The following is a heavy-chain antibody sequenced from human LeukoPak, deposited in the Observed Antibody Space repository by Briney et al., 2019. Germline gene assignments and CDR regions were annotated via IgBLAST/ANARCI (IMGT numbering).Heavy chain of an antibody. CDR1: SGSINSSNW. J-gene: IGHJ4*02. V-gene: IGHV4-4*02. CDR2: IYPSGST. Sequence: SETLSLTCAVSSGSINSSNWWSWVRQPPGKGLEWIGEIYPSGSTNYNPSLKSRVTMSVDESKNEFSLKLTSVTAADTAVYYCANLLGYSSGWYFDYWGQGTLVTVSS. D-gene: IGHD6-19*01. CDR3: ANLLGYSSGWYFDY.